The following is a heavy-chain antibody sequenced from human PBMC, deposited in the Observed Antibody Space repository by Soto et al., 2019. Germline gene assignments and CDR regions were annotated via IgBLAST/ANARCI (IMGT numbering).Heavy chain of an antibody. V-gene: IGHV3-53*04. CDR1: GFTVSSNY. CDR3: ARDGEERYCSGGICYLGGGAFDI. CDR2: IYSGGST. Sequence: EVQLVESGGGLVQPGGSLRLSCAASGFTVSSNYMSWVRQAPGKGLEWVSDIYSGGSTYYADSVKGRFTISRHNSKNTMYLQMNSLRAEDTAVYYCARDGEERYCSGGICYLGGGAFDIWGQGTMVTVSS. D-gene: IGHD2-15*01. J-gene: IGHJ3*02.